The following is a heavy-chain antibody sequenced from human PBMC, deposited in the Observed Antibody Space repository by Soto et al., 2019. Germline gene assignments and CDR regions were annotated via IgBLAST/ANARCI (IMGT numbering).Heavy chain of an antibody. D-gene: IGHD2-21*02. CDR1: GYSFTQYV. CDR3: ARSIVVVTAADY. V-gene: IGHV1-3*01. J-gene: IGHJ4*02. CDR2: INAGNGNT. Sequence: ASVKVSCKSSGYSFTQYVIHWVRQAPGQRLEWMGWINAGNGNTKYSQKFQGRVTITRDTSASTAYMELSSLRSEDTAVYYCARSIVVVTAADYWGQGTLVTVSS.